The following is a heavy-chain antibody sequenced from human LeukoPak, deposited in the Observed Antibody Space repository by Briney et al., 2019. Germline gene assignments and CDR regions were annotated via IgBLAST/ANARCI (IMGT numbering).Heavy chain of an antibody. CDR3: ARDPYSGGYGAYYYYYMDV. Sequence: GGSLRLSCAASGFTFSTYNMNWVRQAPGKALEWVSSITSSSSRTFYADSEKGRYTISRDNAKNSLYLQMDSLRAEDTAVYYCARDPYSGGYGAYYYYYMDVWGKGTTVTVSS. CDR2: ITSSSSRT. D-gene: IGHD1-26*01. CDR1: GFTFSTYN. V-gene: IGHV3-21*01. J-gene: IGHJ6*03.